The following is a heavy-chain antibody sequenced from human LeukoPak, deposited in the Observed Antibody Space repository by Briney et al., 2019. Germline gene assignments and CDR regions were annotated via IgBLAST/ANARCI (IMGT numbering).Heavy chain of an antibody. J-gene: IGHJ6*03. CDR1: GFTFSSYS. CDR2: ISSSSSYI. V-gene: IGHV3-21*01. Sequence: GGSLRLSCAASGFTFSSYSMNWVRQAPGKGLEWVSSISSSSSYIYYADSVKGRFTISRDNAKNSLYLQMNSLRAEDTAVYYCASHDYSYYYYMDVWGKGTTVTVSS. CDR3: ASHDYSYYYYMDV.